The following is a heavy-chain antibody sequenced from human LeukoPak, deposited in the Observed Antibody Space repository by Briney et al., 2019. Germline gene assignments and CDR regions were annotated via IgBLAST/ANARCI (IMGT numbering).Heavy chain of an antibody. V-gene: IGHV3-74*01. Sequence: GGSLRLSCAASGSAFSRSWIHWVRQAPGKGLVWVSHINNDASRTTYADSVRGRFTISRDNAKNTVSLQMNSLRAGDTAVYYCASDGAYARAVWGQGTTVTVSS. CDR1: GSAFSRSW. CDR2: INNDASRT. J-gene: IGHJ6*02. CDR3: ASDGAYARAV. D-gene: IGHD1-26*01.